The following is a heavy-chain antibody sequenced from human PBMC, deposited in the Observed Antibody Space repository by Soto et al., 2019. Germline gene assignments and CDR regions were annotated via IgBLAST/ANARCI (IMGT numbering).Heavy chain of an antibody. CDR3: ARGGDCIGGSCSPFDD. V-gene: IGHV1-2*04. CDR2: VNPNSGGT. CDR1: GGTFSSYA. D-gene: IGHD2-15*01. J-gene: IGHJ4*02. Sequence: ASVKVSCKASGGTFSSYAISWVRQAPGQGLEWLGWVNPNSGGTNYAQKFQGWVTMTRDTSISTAYMELSRLRSDDTAVYYCARGGDCIGGSCSPFDDWGEGTLVTVSS.